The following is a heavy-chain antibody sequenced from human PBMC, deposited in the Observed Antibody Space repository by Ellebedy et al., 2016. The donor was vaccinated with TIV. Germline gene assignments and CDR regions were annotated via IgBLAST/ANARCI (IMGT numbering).Heavy chain of an antibody. D-gene: IGHD6-19*01. J-gene: IGHJ6*02. CDR3: AGGMIAVAATMRSRGSGMDV. Sequence: ASVKVSXXASGYTFTGYYMNWVRQAPGQGLEWMGWINPNSGGTNYAQKFQGRVTMTRDTSISTAYMELSGLRSDDTAVYYCAGGMIAVAATMRSRGSGMDVWGQGTTVTVSS. CDR1: GYTFTGYY. CDR2: INPNSGGT. V-gene: IGHV1-2*02.